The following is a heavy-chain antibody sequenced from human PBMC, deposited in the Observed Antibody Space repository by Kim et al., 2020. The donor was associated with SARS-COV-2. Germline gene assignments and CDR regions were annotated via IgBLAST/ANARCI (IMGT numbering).Heavy chain of an antibody. CDR3: ARVIPKGYYDSSYFDY. D-gene: IGHD3-22*01. Sequence: SLKSRVTISVDTSKNQFSLKLSSVTAADTAVYYCARVIPKGYYDSSYFDYWGQGTLVTVSS. V-gene: IGHV4-39*07. J-gene: IGHJ4*02.